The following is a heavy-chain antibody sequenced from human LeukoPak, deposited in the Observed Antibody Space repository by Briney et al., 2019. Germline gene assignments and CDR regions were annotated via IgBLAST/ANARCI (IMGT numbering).Heavy chain of an antibody. Sequence: SETLSLTYTVSGSSISSYYWSWIRQPPGKGLEWIGYIYYSGSTNYNPALKSRVTISVDTSKNQFTLKLSSVTAADTAVYYCARGRYGWLPFDYWGQGTLVTVSS. CDR1: GSSISSYY. CDR2: IYYSGST. CDR3: ARGRYGWLPFDY. V-gene: IGHV4-59*01. J-gene: IGHJ4*02. D-gene: IGHD3-16*01.